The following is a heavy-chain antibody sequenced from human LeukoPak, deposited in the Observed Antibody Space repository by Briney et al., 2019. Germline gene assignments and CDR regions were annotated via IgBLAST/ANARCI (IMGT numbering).Heavy chain of an antibody. CDR2: IYYSGST. D-gene: IGHD6-13*01. J-gene: IGHJ5*02. CDR1: GGSISSYY. CDR3: ARGPGRGYSSSWYSWFDP. Sequence: SETLSLTCTVSGGSISSYYWSWIRQPPGKGLEWIGYIYYSGSTNYDPSLKSRVTISVDTSKNQFSLKLSSVTAADTAVYYCARGPGRGYSSSWYSWFDPWGQGTLVTVSS. V-gene: IGHV4-59*01.